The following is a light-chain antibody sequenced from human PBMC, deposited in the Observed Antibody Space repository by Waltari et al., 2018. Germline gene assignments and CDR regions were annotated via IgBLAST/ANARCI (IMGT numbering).Light chain of an antibody. CDR1: RSDVGYYNY. J-gene: IGLJ3*02. CDR3: CSYAGSYTWV. Sequence: QSALTQPRSVSGSPGQSVTISCSGTRSDVGYYNYVSWYQQHPGKVPKVMIYDVTKRPSGFPDRFSGSKSGNTASLTISGLQAEDEADYYCCSYAGSYTWVFGGGTKLTVL. CDR2: DVT. V-gene: IGLV2-11*01.